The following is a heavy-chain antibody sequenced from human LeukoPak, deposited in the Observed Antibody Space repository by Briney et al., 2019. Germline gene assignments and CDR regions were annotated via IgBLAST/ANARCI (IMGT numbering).Heavy chain of an antibody. D-gene: IGHD6-19*01. J-gene: IGHJ4*02. CDR1: GYTFTDYF. Sequence: ASVKVSCKAPGYTFTDYFMHWVRQAPGQGLEWMGWIDPKSGGTNCAQKFQGRVTMTRDTSITTVYMELGRLTSDDTAVYYCTRDVPGYSSDFDFWGQGTLVTVSS. CDR3: TRDVPGYSSDFDF. V-gene: IGHV1-2*02. CDR2: IDPKSGGT.